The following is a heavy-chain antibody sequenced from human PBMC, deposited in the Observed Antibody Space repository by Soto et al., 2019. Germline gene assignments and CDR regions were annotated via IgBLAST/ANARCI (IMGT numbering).Heavy chain of an antibody. V-gene: IGHV1-69*12. D-gene: IGHD1-26*01. CDR3: ARSNRYSGSYYFDY. CDR2: IIPIFGTA. CDR1: GGTFSSYA. Sequence: QVQLVQSGAEVKKPGSSVKVSCKASGGTFSSYAISWVRQAPGQGLEWMGGIIPIFGTANYAQKFQGRVTITADESPSTAYMELSSLRSGDTAVYYCARSNRYSGSYYFDYWGQGTLVTVSS. J-gene: IGHJ4*02.